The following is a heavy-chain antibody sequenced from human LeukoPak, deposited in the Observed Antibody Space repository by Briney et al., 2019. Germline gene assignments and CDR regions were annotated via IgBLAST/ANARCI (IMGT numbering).Heavy chain of an antibody. V-gene: IGHV4-59*01. CDR3: ARVSYYYDSSGYPNNWFDP. CDR1: GGSISSYY. CDR2: IYYSGST. Sequence: SETLSLTCTVSGGSISSYYWSWLRQPPGKGLEWIGYIYYSGSTNYNPSLKSRVTISVDTSKNQFSLKLSSVTAADTAVYYCARVSYYYDSSGYPNNWFDPWGQGTLVTVSS. D-gene: IGHD3-22*01. J-gene: IGHJ5*02.